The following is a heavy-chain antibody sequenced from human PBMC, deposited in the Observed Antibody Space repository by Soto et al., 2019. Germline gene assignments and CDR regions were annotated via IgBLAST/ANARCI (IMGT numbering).Heavy chain of an antibody. J-gene: IGHJ4*02. CDR2: ISYTGANQ. CDR3: SRDAFLYSRGAYYDH. D-gene: IGHD4-4*01. V-gene: IGHV3-30-3*01. CDR1: GFTFSTYA. Sequence: QVRLVESGGGAVQPGDSLRLSCDASGFTFSTYALHWVRQAPGKGLEWVAFISYTGANQYYADSVKGRFTVSRDNSKNIASLQITSLKPEDSAVYYWSRDAFLYSRGAYYDHWGQGTLVTVSS.